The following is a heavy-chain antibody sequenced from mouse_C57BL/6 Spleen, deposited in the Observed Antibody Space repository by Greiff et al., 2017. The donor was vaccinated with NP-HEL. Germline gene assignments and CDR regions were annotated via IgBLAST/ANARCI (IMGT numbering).Heavy chain of an antibody. CDR3: AREGLGYFDY. CDR2: ISYDGSN. Sequence: EVQLQESGPGLVKPSQSLSLTCSFPGYSITSGYYWNWLRQFPGNKLEWMGYISYDGSNNYNPSLKNRISITRDTSKNQFFLKLNSVTTEDTATYYCAREGLGYFDYWGQGTTLTVSS. D-gene: IGHD2-2*01. V-gene: IGHV3-6*01. CDR1: GYSITSGYY. J-gene: IGHJ2*01.